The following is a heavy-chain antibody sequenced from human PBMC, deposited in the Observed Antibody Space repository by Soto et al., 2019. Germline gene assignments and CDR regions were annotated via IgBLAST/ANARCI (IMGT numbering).Heavy chain of an antibody. CDR1: GYSFTTSG. D-gene: IGHD4-17*01. Sequence: QAQLVQSGAEVKEPGASVKVSCKASGYSFTTSGITWVRQAPGQGLEWMGWISTYNGNTNYAQKLQDRVTLTTDTSTRRAYMELGSLGSDDTAVYYCAGCLYGDYDYWGQGPLVTVSS. CDR2: ISTYNGNT. CDR3: AGCLYGDYDY. V-gene: IGHV1-18*01. J-gene: IGHJ4*02.